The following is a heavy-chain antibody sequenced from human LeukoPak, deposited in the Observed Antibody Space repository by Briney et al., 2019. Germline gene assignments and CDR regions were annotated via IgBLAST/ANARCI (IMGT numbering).Heavy chain of an antibody. CDR2: IYTSGST. CDR1: GGSISSGSYY. Sequence: SQTLSLTCTVSGGSISSGSYYWSWIRQPAGKGLEWIGRIYTSGSTNYNPSLKSRVTISVDTSKNQFSLKLSSVTAADTAVYYCARSIRSPQGWDIVVVPAAREDAFDIWGQGTMVTVSS. CDR3: ARSIRSPQGWDIVVVPAAREDAFDI. D-gene: IGHD2-2*01. J-gene: IGHJ3*02. V-gene: IGHV4-61*02.